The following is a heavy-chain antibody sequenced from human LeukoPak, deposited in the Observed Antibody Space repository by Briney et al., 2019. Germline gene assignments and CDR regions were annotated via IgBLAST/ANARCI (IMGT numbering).Heavy chain of an antibody. CDR3: ARQGYSYGFDY. V-gene: IGHV3-13*01. CDR1: GFTFSNYD. D-gene: IGHD5-18*01. J-gene: IGHJ4*02. Sequence: GGSLRLSCAASGFTFSNYDMHWVRQATGKGLEWVSAIGTAGDTYYPGSVKGRFTISRENAKNSLYLQMNSLRAGDTAVYYCARQGYSYGFDYWGQGTLVTVSS. CDR2: IGTAGDT.